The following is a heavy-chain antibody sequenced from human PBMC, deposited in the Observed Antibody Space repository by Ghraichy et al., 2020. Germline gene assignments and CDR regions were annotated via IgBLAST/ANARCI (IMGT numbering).Heavy chain of an antibody. J-gene: IGHJ4*02. CDR1: GFTFSDYY. D-gene: IGHD3-3*01. CDR2: ISSSGLTI. Sequence: GGSLRLSCAASGFTFSDYYMAWIRQAPGKGLEWVSYISSSGLTIFYADSVKGRFTISRDNAKNSLNLQMNSLRADDTAVYYCASGLTDITIIGVVIPPPEYWGQGTLVTVSS. V-gene: IGHV3-11*01. CDR3: ASGLTDITIIGVVIPPPEY.